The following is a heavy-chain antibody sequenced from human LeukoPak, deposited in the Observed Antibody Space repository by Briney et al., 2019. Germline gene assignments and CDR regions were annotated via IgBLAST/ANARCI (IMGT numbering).Heavy chain of an antibody. CDR1: GYTFTGYY. CDR2: INPNTGGT. D-gene: IGHD3-9*01. CDR3: ARSQYDVLTGSPDY. J-gene: IGHJ4*02. V-gene: IGHV1-2*02. Sequence: ASVKVSCKASGYTFTGYYMHWVRQAPGQGLEWMGWINPNTGGTNYAQNFQDRVTMTSDASISTAYMDLSRLTSVDTAVYYCARSQYDVLTGSPDYWGQGTLVTVSS.